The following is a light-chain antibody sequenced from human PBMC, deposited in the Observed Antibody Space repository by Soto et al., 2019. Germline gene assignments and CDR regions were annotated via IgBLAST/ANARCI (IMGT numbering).Light chain of an antibody. Sequence: QSVLTQPPSVSGAPGQRFTISCPGSSSNIGAGYDVNWYQQLPGTAPKLLIFGDSNRPSGVPDRFSGSKSGTSASLAITGLQAADEADYYCQSSDSRLSGSDVFGTGTKVTFL. J-gene: IGLJ1*01. CDR2: GDS. CDR3: QSSDSRLSGSDV. V-gene: IGLV1-40*01. CDR1: SSNIGAGYD.